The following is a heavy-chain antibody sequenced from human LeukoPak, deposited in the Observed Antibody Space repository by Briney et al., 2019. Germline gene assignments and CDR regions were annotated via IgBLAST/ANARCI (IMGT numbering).Heavy chain of an antibody. J-gene: IGHJ3*02. CDR3: ARPRDYGDYDGFDI. CDR2: INHNSGDT. V-gene: IGHV1-2*02. CDR1: GYTFTGYY. Sequence: ASVRVSCKASGYTFTGYYIHWMRQAPGHGLEWMGWINHNSGDTKYVQKFQGRVTMTRVTSIRTAYLDLRRLRSDDTAVYYCARPRDYGDYDGFDIWGPGTMVRVSS. D-gene: IGHD4-17*01.